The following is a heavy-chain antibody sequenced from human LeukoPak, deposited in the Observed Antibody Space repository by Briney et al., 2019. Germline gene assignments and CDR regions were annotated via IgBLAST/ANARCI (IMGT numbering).Heavy chain of an antibody. CDR1: GFTFSSYV. CDR2: ISYDGSNK. CDR3: AKFAAYCGGDCYSSFDY. V-gene: IGHV3-30*18. Sequence: GGSLRLSCAASGFTFSSYVMHWVRQAPGKGLEWVAVISYDGSNKYYADSVKGRFTISRDNSKNTLYLQMNSLRAEDTAVYYCAKFAAYCGGDCYSSFDYWGQGTLVTVSS. J-gene: IGHJ4*02. D-gene: IGHD2-21*02.